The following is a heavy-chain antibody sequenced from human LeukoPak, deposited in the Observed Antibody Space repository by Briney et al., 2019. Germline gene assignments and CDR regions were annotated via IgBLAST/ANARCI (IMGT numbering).Heavy chain of an antibody. J-gene: IGHJ4*02. V-gene: IGHV3-30*04. CDR3: PRGIGYGFFDY. CDR2: MSYDGSNE. CDR1: GFTFSSFA. D-gene: IGHD4-17*01. Sequence: PGRSLRLSCAASGFTFSSFALHWVRQAPGKGLEWVADMSYDGSNEYYADSVKGRFTVSRDNSKSTLYLQMNSLRAEDTAVYYCPRGIGYGFFDYWGQGTLVTVSS.